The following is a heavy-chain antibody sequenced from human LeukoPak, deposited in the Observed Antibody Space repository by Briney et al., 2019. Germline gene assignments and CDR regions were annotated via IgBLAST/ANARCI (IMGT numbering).Heavy chain of an antibody. J-gene: IGHJ6*03. V-gene: IGHV3-21*01. CDR1: QFTFDYHD. CDR2: ISRGSTKI. CDR3: VRVSPLTFYYYMDV. D-gene: IGHD2/OR15-2a*01. Sequence: GGSMRLSCAASQFTFDYHDMNWVREAPGKGLEWDSSISRGSTKITYADSVKGRFTISRDNAKNSLYLQMNSLRVEDTAVYYCVRVSPLTFYYYMDVWGKGTTVTVSS.